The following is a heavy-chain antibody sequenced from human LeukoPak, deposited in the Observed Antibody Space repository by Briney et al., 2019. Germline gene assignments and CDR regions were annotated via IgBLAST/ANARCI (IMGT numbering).Heavy chain of an antibody. J-gene: IGHJ4*02. D-gene: IGHD3-22*01. CDR2: ISSSSSTI. CDR1: GFTFSSYS. V-gene: IGHV3-48*01. Sequence: PGGSLRLSCAASGFTFSSYSMNWVRQAPGKGLEWVSYISSSSSTIYYADSVKGRFTISRDNAKNSLYLQMNSLRAEDTAVYYCARDTYYDSSGYWGQGTLVTVSS. CDR3: ARDTYYDSSGY.